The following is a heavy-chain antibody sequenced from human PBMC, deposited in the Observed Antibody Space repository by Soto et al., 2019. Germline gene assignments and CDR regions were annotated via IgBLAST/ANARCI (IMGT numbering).Heavy chain of an antibody. CDR1: GGSISTGDYY. D-gene: IGHD6-13*01. Sequence: PSETLSLTCPVSGGSISTGDYYWSWLRQPPGKGLEWIGYVYYTGTTDYNPSLKSRVTISVDTSKTQFSLNLRSVTAADTAVYYCARDLAAVPRAFDYWGRGTLVTVS. CDR2: VYYTGTT. V-gene: IGHV4-61*08. CDR3: ARDLAAVPRAFDY. J-gene: IGHJ4*02.